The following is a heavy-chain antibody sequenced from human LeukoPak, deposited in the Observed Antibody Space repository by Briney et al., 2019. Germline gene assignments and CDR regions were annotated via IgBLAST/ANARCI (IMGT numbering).Heavy chain of an antibody. CDR2: INPSGGST. V-gene: IGHV1-46*01. J-gene: IGHJ4*02. Sequence: GASVKVSCKASGYTFTSYYMHRVRQAPGQGLEWMGIINPSGGSTSYAQKFQGRVTMTRNTSTSTVYMELSSLRSEDTAVYYCARDLGDGDNPEFNFDYWGQGTLVTVSS. CDR1: GYTFTSYY. CDR3: ARDLGDGDNPEFNFDY. D-gene: IGHD5-24*01.